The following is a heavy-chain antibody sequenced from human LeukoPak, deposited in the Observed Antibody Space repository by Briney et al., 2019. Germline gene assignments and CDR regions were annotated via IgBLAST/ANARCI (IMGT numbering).Heavy chain of an antibody. J-gene: IGHJ4*02. D-gene: IGHD3-3*01. CDR2: ISGSGGST. Sequence: PGGSLRLSCAASGFTFSSYAMSWVRQAPGKGLEWVSAISGSGGSTYYADSVKGRFTISRDNSKNTLYLQMNSLRAGDTAVYYCAKDNDFWSGYSEPFNDYWGQGTLVTVSS. V-gene: IGHV3-23*01. CDR1: GFTFSSYA. CDR3: AKDNDFWSGYSEPFNDY.